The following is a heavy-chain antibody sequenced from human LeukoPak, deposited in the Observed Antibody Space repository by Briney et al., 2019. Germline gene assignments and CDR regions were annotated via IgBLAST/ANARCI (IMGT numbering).Heavy chain of an antibody. D-gene: IGHD6-6*01. V-gene: IGHV4-30-4*01. J-gene: IGHJ4*02. Sequence: PSETLSLTCTVSGGSISSGDYYWSWIRQPAGKGLEWIGYIYYSGSTYYNPSLKSRVTISVDTSKNQFSLKLSSVTAADTAVYYCAREGPSSSLCYWGQGTLVTVSS. CDR3: AREGPSSSLCY. CDR1: GGSISSGDYY. CDR2: IYYSGST.